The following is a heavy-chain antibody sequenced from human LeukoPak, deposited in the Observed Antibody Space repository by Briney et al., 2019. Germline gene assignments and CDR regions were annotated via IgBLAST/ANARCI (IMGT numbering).Heavy chain of an antibody. CDR3: ATYGRDGYKGFY. V-gene: IGHV3-48*04. Sequence: GGSLRLSCAASGFTFNKYSMSWVRQAPGKGLEWISYIDGSSAIIYYADSVKGRSTTSRDNTKNSVYLHMNSLRAEDTAMYYCATYGRDGYKGFYWGQGTLVTVSS. CDR2: IDGSSAII. J-gene: IGHJ4*02. CDR1: GFTFNKYS. D-gene: IGHD5-24*01.